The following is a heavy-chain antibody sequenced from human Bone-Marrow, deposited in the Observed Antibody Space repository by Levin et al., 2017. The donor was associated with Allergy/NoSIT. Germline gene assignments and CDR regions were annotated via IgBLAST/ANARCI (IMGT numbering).Heavy chain of an antibody. V-gene: IGHV3-30*18. CDR1: GFTFSSYG. Sequence: PGGSLRLSCAAAGFTFSSYGMHWVRQAPGKGLEWVAGLSYDGSIEHYTDSVKGRFIISRDNSKNTLHLQMSGLGAEDTAVYYCAKDFFGVIVWAPPYFDLWGQGTLVTVSS. D-gene: IGHD3-3*01. J-gene: IGHJ4*02. CDR2: LSYDGSIE. CDR3: AKDFFGVIVWAPPYFDL.